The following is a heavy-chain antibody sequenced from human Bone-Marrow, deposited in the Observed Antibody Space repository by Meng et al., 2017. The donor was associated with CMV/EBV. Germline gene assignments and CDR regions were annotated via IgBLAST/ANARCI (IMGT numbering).Heavy chain of an antibody. V-gene: IGHV3-9*01. Sequence: GGSLRLSCAASGFTFEHYAMHWVRQAPGKGLVWVSGISWNSGNIGYGDSVKGRFTISRDNAKNSLYLQMNSLRAEDTALYYCAKDRGDYGDYDAFDIWGQGTMVTVSS. CDR1: GFTFEHYA. D-gene: IGHD4-17*01. J-gene: IGHJ3*02. CDR2: ISWNSGNI. CDR3: AKDRGDYGDYDAFDI.